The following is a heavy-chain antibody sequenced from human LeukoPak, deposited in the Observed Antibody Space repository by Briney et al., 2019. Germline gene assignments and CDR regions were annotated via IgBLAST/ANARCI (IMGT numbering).Heavy chain of an antibody. CDR3: ARVRYDFWSGYPPDAFDI. V-gene: IGHV4-59*01. D-gene: IGHD3-3*01. CDR1: GGSISSYY. J-gene: IGHJ3*02. Sequence: SETLSLTCTISGGSISSYYWSWIRQPPGKGLEWIGYIYCSGSTNYNPSLKSRVTISVDTSKNQFSLKLSSVTAADTAVYYCARVRYDFWSGYPPDAFDIWGQGTMVTVSS. CDR2: IYCSGST.